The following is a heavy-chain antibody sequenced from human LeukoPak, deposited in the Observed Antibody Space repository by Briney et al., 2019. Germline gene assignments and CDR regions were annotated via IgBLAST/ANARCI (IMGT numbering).Heavy chain of an antibody. Sequence: PGGSLRLSCAASGFTFSDYYMSWIRQASGKGLEWVSYISSSGSTMYYADSVKGRFTISRDNAKNSLYLQMNSLRAEDTAVYYCAKEEAPYYDFWSGYFLAVNNWFDPWGQGNPGHRLL. CDR1: GFTFSDYY. D-gene: IGHD3-3*01. CDR3: AKEEAPYYDFWSGYFLAVNNWFDP. CDR2: ISSSGSTM. V-gene: IGHV3-11*01. J-gene: IGHJ5*02.